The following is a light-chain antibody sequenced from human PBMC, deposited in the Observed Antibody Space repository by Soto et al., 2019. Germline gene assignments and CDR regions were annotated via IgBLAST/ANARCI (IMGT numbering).Light chain of an antibody. CDR2: DVS. Sequence: QSVLTQPASVSGSPGQSITISCTGTSSDVGGYNFVSWYQQHPGKTPKLMIYDVSTRPSGVSNRFSASKSGNTASLTISGLQAEDEADYYCSSSTSSSTPYVFGTGTKVTVL. V-gene: IGLV2-14*01. CDR1: SSDVGGYNF. J-gene: IGLJ1*01. CDR3: SSSTSSSTPYV.